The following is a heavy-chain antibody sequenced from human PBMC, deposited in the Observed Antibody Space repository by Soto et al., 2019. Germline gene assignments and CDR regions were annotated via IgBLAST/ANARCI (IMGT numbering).Heavy chain of an antibody. CDR2: IWYDGSLK. CDR3: ARARGYTYGPPTY. V-gene: IGHV3-33*01. J-gene: IGHJ4*02. D-gene: IGHD5-18*01. Sequence: GGSLRLSCAASGFTFNSYGMHWVRQAPGKGLEWVAVIWYDGSLKYYADSVKGRFTISRDNSKNTLYLQINSLRAEDTAVYYCARARGYTYGPPTYWGQGTLVTVSS. CDR1: GFTFNSYG.